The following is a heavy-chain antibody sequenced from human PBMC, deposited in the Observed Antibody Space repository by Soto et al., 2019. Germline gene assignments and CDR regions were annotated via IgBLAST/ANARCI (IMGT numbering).Heavy chain of an antibody. CDR1: GFTFSSYA. V-gene: IGHV3-30*04. CDR3: ARELARGLDY. CDR2: IAYDGRNK. Sequence: QVQLVESGGGVVQPGRSLRLSCAASGFTFSSYAMHWVRQAPGKGLEWVAVIAYDGRNKYYADSVKGRFTISRDNSKNTMYLQMNSLRIEDTAVYYCARELARGLDYWGQGTLVTVSS. D-gene: IGHD1-1*01. J-gene: IGHJ4*02.